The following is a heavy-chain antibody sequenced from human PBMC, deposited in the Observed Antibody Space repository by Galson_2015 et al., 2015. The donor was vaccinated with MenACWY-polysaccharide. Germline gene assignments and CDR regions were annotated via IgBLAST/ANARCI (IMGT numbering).Heavy chain of an antibody. J-gene: IGHJ5*02. CDR3: ARAGAKYCRGGNCFFNWFDP. CDR2: TNGDGGAT. Sequence: SLRLSCAASGFTFSSYWMHWVHQAPGKGLVWVSRTNGDGGATDYADSVKGRFTISRDNAKNTLYLQMNSLRAEDTAVYYCARAGAKYCRGGNCFFNWFDPWGQGTLVTVSS. CDR1: GFTFSSYW. D-gene: IGHD2-15*01. V-gene: IGHV3-74*01.